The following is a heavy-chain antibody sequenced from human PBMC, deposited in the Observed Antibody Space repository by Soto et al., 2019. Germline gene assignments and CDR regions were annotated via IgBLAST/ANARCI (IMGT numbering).Heavy chain of an antibody. V-gene: IGHV3-33*01. CDR3: ARAGAYDSSGYYEDY. CDR1: GFTFSSYG. Sequence: QVQLVESGGGVVQPGRSLRLSCAASGFTFSSYGMHWVRQAPGKGLEWVAVIWYDGSNKYYADSVKGRFTISRDNSKNTLYLQMNSLRAEDTAVYYCARAGAYDSSGYYEDYWGQGTLVTVSS. D-gene: IGHD3-22*01. CDR2: IWYDGSNK. J-gene: IGHJ4*02.